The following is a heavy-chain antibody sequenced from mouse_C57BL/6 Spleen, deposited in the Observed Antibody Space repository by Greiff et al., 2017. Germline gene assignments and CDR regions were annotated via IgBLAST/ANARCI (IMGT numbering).Heavy chain of an antibody. CDR3: GRGEGFAY. Sequence: QVQLQQSGPELVKPGASVKISCKASGYAFSSSWMNWVKQRPGKGLEWIGRIYPGDGDTNYNGKFKGKATLTSDKSSSTAYMQLSSLTSEDSAVYFGGRGEGFAYWGQGTLVTVSA. V-gene: IGHV1-82*01. J-gene: IGHJ3*01. CDR2: IYPGDGDT. CDR1: GYAFSSSW.